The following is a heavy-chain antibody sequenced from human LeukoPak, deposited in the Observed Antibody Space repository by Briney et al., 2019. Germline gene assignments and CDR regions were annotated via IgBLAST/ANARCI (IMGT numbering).Heavy chain of an antibody. CDR1: GDSVSSNSAA. CDR3: ARKGTVTTPFDY. CDR2: TYYRSKWIS. D-gene: IGHD1/OR15-1a*01. V-gene: IGHV6-1*01. Sequence: SQTLSLTCAISGDSVSSNSAAWNWIRQSPSRGLEWLGRTYYRSKWISDYAVSVKSRITINADTSKNQFSQQVNSVTPEDTAVYYCARKGTVTTPFDYWGQGILVTVSS. J-gene: IGHJ4*02.